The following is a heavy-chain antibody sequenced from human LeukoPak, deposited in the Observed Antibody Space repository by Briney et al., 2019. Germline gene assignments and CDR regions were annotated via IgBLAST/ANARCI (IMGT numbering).Heavy chain of an antibody. CDR1: GGSISSGSYY. J-gene: IGHJ4*02. Sequence: SQALSLTCTVSGGSISSGSYYWSWIRQPAGKGLEWIGRIYTSGSTNYNPSLKSLVTISVDTSKNQFSLKLSSVTAADTAVYYCARLDYGGNSGRFDYWGQGTLVTVSS. D-gene: IGHD4-23*01. CDR3: ARLDYGGNSGRFDY. CDR2: IYTSGST. V-gene: IGHV4-61*02.